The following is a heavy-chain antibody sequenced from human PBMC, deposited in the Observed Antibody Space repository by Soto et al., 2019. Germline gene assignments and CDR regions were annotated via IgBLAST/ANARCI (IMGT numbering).Heavy chain of an antibody. CDR2: LYYGRSA. V-gene: IGHV4-59*01. Sequence: QVQLQESGPGLVTPSETLSLTCAVSGDSISSYYCMWIQQPPGKGLESSGYLYYGRSANYNPSLKSQVTLSVDTSTNQCSLTLSSMTAADTAVYYCALRSMAVVPEYWGQGTLVTVSS. D-gene: IGHD3-22*01. CDR1: GDSISSYY. J-gene: IGHJ4*02. CDR3: ALRSMAVVPEY.